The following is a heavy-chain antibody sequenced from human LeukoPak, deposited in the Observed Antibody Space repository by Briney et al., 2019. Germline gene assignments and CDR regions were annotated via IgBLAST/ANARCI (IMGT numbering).Heavy chain of an antibody. D-gene: IGHD5-18*01. V-gene: IGHV3-74*01. CDR1: GFTFSSYW. CDR2: INTDGSST. J-gene: IGHJ4*02. Sequence: SGGSLRLSCAASGFTFSSYWMHWVRQAPGKGLVWVSRINTDGSSTSYADSVKGRFTISRDNAKNSLYLQMNSLRAEDTAVYYCARERGYSYGYSDYWGQGTLVTVSS. CDR3: ARERGYSYGYSDY.